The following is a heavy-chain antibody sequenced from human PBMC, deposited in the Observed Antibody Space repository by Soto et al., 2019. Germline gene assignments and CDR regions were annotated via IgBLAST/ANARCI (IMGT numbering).Heavy chain of an antibody. D-gene: IGHD3-10*01. V-gene: IGHV1-18*01. CDR1: GYTFTSYG. Sequence: ASVKVSCKASGYTFTSYGISWVRQAPGQGLEWMGWISAYNGNTNYAQKLQGRVTMTTDTSTSTAYMELRSLRSDDTAVYYCATIYYYGSGSYDVRLYYYYXMDGWGQGTMVTVSS. CDR3: ATIYYYGSGSYDVRLYYYYXMDG. CDR2: ISAYNGNT. J-gene: IGHJ6*02.